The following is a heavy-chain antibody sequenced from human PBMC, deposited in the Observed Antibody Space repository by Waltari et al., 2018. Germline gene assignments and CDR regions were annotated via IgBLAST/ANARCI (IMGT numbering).Heavy chain of an antibody. D-gene: IGHD1-26*01. CDR1: GGSVTSYF. V-gene: IGHV4-4*07. J-gene: IGHJ4*02. CDR3: ARETGTGYYPNDFDY. CDR2: ISTSGGE. Sequence: VQLQESGPGLVKPSETLSLTCTVSGGSVTSYFWSWVRQPAGKGLAWVGRISTSGGENYRPSLESRVTMSVDRSENQVSLNLHSVTAADTAIYYCARETGTGYYPNDFDYWGQGTPVTVSS.